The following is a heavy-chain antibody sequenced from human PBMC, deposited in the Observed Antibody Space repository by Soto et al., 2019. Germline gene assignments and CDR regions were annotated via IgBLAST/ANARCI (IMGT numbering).Heavy chain of an antibody. Sequence: GESLKISCKASGYTFNTYWIDWVRQVPGKALEWMGIIYPNDSDTIYSPSFQGQVTISVDKSTNTAYLQWSSLKASDTAMYYCARHGQYYYGSGSSGRTCYYGMDVWGQGTTVTVSS. V-gene: IGHV5-51*01. D-gene: IGHD3-10*01. CDR1: GYTFNTYW. CDR3: ARHGQYYYGSGSSGRTCYYGMDV. J-gene: IGHJ6*02. CDR2: IYPNDSDT.